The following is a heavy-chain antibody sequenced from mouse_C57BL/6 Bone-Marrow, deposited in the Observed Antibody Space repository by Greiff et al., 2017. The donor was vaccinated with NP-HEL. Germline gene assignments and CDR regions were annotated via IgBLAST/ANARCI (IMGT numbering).Heavy chain of an antibody. CDR2: INPNNGGT. J-gene: IGHJ3*01. V-gene: IGHV1-26*01. Sequence: VQLQQSGPELVKPGASVKISCKASGYTFTDYYMNWVKQSHGKSLEWIGDINPNNGGTSYNQKFKGKATLTVDKSSSTAYMELRSLTSEDSAVYYCARRGIYYYGSWFAYWGQGTLVTVSA. CDR3: ARRGIYYYGSWFAY. CDR1: GYTFTDYY. D-gene: IGHD1-1*01.